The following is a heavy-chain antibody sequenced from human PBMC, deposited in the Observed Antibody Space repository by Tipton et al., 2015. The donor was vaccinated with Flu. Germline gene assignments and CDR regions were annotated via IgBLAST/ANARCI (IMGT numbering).Heavy chain of an antibody. CDR3: ARAEIGDFDY. J-gene: IGHJ4*02. Sequence: TLSLTCTVSGGSISSSSYYWGWIRQPPGKGLEWIGSIYYSGSTYYNPSLKSRVTISVDTSKNQFSLKLSSVTSADTAVYYCARAEIGDFDYWGQGTLVTVSS. D-gene: IGHD2/OR15-2a*01. CDR1: GGSISSSSYY. CDR2: IYYSGST. V-gene: IGHV4-39*07.